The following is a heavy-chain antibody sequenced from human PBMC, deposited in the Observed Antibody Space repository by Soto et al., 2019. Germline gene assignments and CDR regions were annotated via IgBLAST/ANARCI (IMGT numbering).Heavy chain of an antibody. CDR1: GFTFGDYA. D-gene: IGHD6-6*01. CDR2: IRSKAYGGTT. Sequence: GSLRLSCTASGFTFGDYAMSWVRQAPGKGLEWVGFIRSKAYGGTTEYAASVKGRFTISRDDSKSIAYLQMNSLKTEDTAVYYCTRLFEYSSSSGLGYYGMDVWGQGTTVTVSS. J-gene: IGHJ6*02. V-gene: IGHV3-49*04. CDR3: TRLFEYSSSSGLGYYGMDV.